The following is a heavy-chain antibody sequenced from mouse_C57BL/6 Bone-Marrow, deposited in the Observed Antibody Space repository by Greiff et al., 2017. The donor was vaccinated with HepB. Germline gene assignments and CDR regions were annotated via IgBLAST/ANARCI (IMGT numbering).Heavy chain of an antibody. V-gene: IGHV5-17*01. CDR1: GFTFSDYG. Sequence: EVQVVESGGGLVKPGGSLKLSCAASGFTFSDYGMHWVRQAPEKGLEWVAYISSGSSTIYYADTVKGRFTISRDNAKNTLFLQMTSLRSEDTAMYYCARPGALGGYYFDYWGQGTTLTVSS. D-gene: IGHD3-3*01. J-gene: IGHJ2*01. CDR2: ISSGSSTI. CDR3: ARPGALGGYYFDY.